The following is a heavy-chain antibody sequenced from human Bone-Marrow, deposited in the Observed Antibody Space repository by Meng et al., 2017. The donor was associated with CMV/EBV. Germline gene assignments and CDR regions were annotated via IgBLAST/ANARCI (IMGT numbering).Heavy chain of an antibody. CDR1: GFTFSSYA. Sequence: GGSLRLSCAASGFTFSSYAITWVRQAPGKGLEWVSAISGSGGSTYYADSVKGRFTISRDNSKNTLYLQMNSLRAEDTAVYYCATTYCGGDCYSRGLGYWGQGTLVNVAS. CDR3: ATTYCGGDCYSRGLGY. D-gene: IGHD2-21*01. V-gene: IGHV3-23*01. J-gene: IGHJ4*02. CDR2: ISGSGGST.